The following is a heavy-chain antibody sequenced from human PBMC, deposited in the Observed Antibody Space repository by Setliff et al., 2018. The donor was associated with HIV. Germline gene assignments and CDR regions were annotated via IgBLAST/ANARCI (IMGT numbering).Heavy chain of an antibody. CDR1: GFTFSSYA. V-gene: IGHV3-30*04. J-gene: IGHJ4*02. D-gene: IGHD3-3*01. CDR3: ARGSFWSGYYFDY. Sequence: GESLRLSCAASGFTFSSYAMHWVRQAPGKGLEWVAVISYDGSNKYYADSVKSRFTISGDNSKNTLYLQMNSLRAEDTAVYYCARGSFWSGYYFDYWGQGTLVTVSS. CDR2: ISYDGSNK.